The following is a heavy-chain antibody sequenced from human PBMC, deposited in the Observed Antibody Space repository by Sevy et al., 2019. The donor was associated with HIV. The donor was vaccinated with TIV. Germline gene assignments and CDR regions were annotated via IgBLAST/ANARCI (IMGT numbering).Heavy chain of an antibody. CDR1: GFTFSRFW. D-gene: IGHD2-8*01. Sequence: GGSLRLSCAASGFTFSRFWMSWVRQAPGKGLEWVAYVRNDGSNKYYADSVRDRFTISRDSPKNTLYLQMNSLRDEDTAIYYCARGRKTTEEWLEELDYYYGLDVWGQRTTVTVSS. CDR2: VRNDGSNK. CDR3: ARGRKTTEEWLEELDYYYGLDV. J-gene: IGHJ6*02. V-gene: IGHV3-30*02.